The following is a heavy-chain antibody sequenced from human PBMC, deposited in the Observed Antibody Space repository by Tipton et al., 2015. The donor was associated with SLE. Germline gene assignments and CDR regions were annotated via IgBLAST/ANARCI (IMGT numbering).Heavy chain of an antibody. V-gene: IGHV4-61*02. CDR3: ARERITNWGSAMDV. CDR2: FYTSGGT. Sequence: TLSLTCTVSGGSISSGSYYWSWIRQPAGKGLEWIGRFYTSGGTNYSPSLNSRVTISVDTSRNQFSLKLGSVTAADTAVYYCARERITNWGSAMDVWGKGTTVTVSS. CDR1: GGSISSGSYY. J-gene: IGHJ6*03. D-gene: IGHD7-27*01.